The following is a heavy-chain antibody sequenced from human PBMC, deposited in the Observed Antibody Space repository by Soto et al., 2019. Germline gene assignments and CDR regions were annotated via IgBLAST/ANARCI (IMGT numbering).Heavy chain of an antibody. CDR3: ARVGNEEMAFDY. CDR1: GFTFSSYS. Sequence: GGSLRLSCAASGFTFSSYSMNWVRQAPGKGLEWVSSISSSSSYIYYADSVKGRFTNSRDNAKNSLYLQMNSLRAEDTAVYYCARVGNEEMAFDYWGQGTLVTVSS. V-gene: IGHV3-21*01. CDR2: ISSSSSYI. D-gene: IGHD1-1*01. J-gene: IGHJ4*02.